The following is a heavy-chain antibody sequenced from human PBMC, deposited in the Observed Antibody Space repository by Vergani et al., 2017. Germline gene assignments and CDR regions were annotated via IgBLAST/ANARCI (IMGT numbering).Heavy chain of an antibody. V-gene: IGHV4-34*01. CDR3: ARDIGTYSGSYYDY. J-gene: IGHJ4*02. CDR2: INHSGST. Sequence: QVQLQQWGAGLVKPSETLSLTCTVSGGSISSYYWSWIRQPPGKGLEWIGEINHSGSTNYNPSLKSRVTISVDTSKNQFSLKLSSVTAADTAVYYCARDIGTYSGSYYDYWGQGTLVTVSS. CDR1: GGSISSYY. D-gene: IGHD1-26*01.